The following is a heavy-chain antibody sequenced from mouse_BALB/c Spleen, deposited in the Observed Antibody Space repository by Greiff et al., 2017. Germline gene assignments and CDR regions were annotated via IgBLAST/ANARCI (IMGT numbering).Heavy chain of an antibody. CDR3: ARAPYYDYDALYAMDY. CDR1: GFTFSDYY. CDR2: ISDGGSYT. D-gene: IGHD2-4*01. V-gene: IGHV5-4*02. Sequence: EVMLVESGGGLVKPGGSLKLSCAASGFTFSDYYMYWVRQTPEKRLEWVATISDGGSYTYYPDSVKGRFTISRDNAKNNLYLQMSSLKSEDTAMYYCARAPYYDYDALYAMDYWGQGTSVTVSS. J-gene: IGHJ4*01.